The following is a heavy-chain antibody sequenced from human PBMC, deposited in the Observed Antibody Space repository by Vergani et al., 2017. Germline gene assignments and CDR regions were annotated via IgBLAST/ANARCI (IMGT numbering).Heavy chain of an antibody. V-gene: IGHV1-18*01. CDR2: IRPYTGHT. CDR1: SHTFQTYG. J-gene: IGHJ6*02. D-gene: IGHD3-9*01. CDR3: ARRILTGYYDYGMDV. Sequence: QVQLVQSGAELKKPGASVSVSCKGSSHTFQTYGISWVRQAPGKGLEWMAWIRPYTGHTIYAQKFQGRVTMTRDTSISTAYMELSRLRSDDTAVYYCARRILTGYYDYGMDVWGQGTTVTVSS.